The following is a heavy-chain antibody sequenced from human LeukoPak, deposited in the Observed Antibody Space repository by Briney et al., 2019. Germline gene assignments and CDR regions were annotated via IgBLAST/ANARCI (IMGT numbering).Heavy chain of an antibody. CDR2: ITASSTAI. V-gene: IGHV3-21*01. CDR3: ARTYYDILTGYNPYFDY. CDR1: GFTFNTYT. Sequence: GGSLRLSCAASGFTFNTYTMNWVRQAPGKGLEWVSSITASSTAIYSADSVEGRFTISRDNAKNFLYLQMNSLRAEDTAVYYCARTYYDILTGYNPYFDYWGQGILVTVSS. D-gene: IGHD3-9*01. J-gene: IGHJ4*02.